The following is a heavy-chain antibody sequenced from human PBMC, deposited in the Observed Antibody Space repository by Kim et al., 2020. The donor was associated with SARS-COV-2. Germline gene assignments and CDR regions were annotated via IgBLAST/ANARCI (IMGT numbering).Heavy chain of an antibody. V-gene: IGHV3-30*02. CDR3: TKTGATYYYYYGMDV. Sequence: DSVKGRFTISRDNSKNTPYLQMNSLRAEDTAVYYCTKTGATYYYYYGMDVWGQGTTVTVSS. J-gene: IGHJ6*02. D-gene: IGHD1-7*01.